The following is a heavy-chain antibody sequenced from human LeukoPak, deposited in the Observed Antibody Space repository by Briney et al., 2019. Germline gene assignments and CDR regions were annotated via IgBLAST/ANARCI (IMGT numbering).Heavy chain of an antibody. V-gene: IGHV3-23*01. CDR3: AKDRAKWELKYYFDY. D-gene: IGHD1-26*01. Sequence: GGSLRLSCAASGFTFSSYAMSWVRQAPGKGLEWVSAISGSGGSTYYADSVKGRFTISRDNSKNTLYLQMNSLRAEDTAVYYCAKDRAKWELKYYFDYWGQGTLVTVSS. CDR1: GFTFSSYA. CDR2: ISGSGGST. J-gene: IGHJ4*02.